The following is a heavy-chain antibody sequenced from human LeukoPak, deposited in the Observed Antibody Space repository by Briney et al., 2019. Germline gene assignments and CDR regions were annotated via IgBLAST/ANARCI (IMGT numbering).Heavy chain of an antibody. CDR3: AREADSNSPAEYFQH. CDR1: GYTFTSYG. J-gene: IGHJ1*01. CDR2: ISAYNGNT. Sequence: ASVKVSCKASGYTFTSYGISWVRQAPGQGLEWMGWISAYNGNTNYAQKLQGRVTMTTDTSTSTAYMEPRSLRSDDTAVYYCAREADSNSPAEYFQHWGQGTLVTVSS. D-gene: IGHD4-11*01. V-gene: IGHV1-18*01.